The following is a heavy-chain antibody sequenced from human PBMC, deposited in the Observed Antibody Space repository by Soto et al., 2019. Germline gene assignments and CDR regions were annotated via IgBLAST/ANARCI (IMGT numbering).Heavy chain of an antibody. J-gene: IGHJ4*02. CDR1: GFTFNTHW. CDR3: ARGGAMGVDY. D-gene: IGHD1-26*01. Sequence: GGSLRLSCTASGFTFNTHWMHWVRQAPGKGLVWVSRIYFDGITTNYADSVKGRLTVSRDNAKNTVYLHVSTLRDEDTAVYYCARGGAMGVDYWGQGTLVTVSS. V-gene: IGHV3-74*01. CDR2: IYFDGITT.